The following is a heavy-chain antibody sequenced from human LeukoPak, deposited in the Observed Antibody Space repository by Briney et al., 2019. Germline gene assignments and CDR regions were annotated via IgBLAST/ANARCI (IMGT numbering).Heavy chain of an antibody. V-gene: IGHV4-59*01. CDR3: ARLRLGSSGWYVDY. J-gene: IGHJ4*02. Sequence: SETLSLTCTAAGGSISSYYWSWIRQPPGKGLEWVGDIHCSGSTNYIPSLKSRVTKSVDTSKHQCSLTLSSVTAADTAVYYCARLRLGSSGWYVDYWGQGTLVTVSS. D-gene: IGHD6-19*01. CDR1: GGSISSYY. CDR2: IHCSGST.